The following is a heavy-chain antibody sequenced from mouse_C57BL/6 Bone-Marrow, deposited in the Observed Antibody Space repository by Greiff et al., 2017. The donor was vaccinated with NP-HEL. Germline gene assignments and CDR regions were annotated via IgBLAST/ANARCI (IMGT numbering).Heavy chain of an antibody. CDR1: GYTFTSYW. J-gene: IGHJ4*01. CDR2: IYPGSGST. D-gene: IGHD1-1*01. CDR3: ARLGLYYYGSSFLYYAMDY. V-gene: IGHV1-55*01. Sequence: VQLQQPGAELVKPGASVKMSCKASGYTFTSYWITWVKQRPGQGLEWIGDIYPGSGSTNYNEKFKSKATLTVDTSSSTAYMQLSSLTSEDSAVYYCARLGLYYYGSSFLYYAMDYWGQGTSVTVSS.